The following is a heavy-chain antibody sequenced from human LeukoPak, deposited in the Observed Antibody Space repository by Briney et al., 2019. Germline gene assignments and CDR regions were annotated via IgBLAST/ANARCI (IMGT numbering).Heavy chain of an antibody. CDR2: IYYSGST. V-gene: IGHV4-59*08. CDR1: GGSISSYY. D-gene: IGHD6-13*01. J-gene: IGHJ6*02. Sequence: SETLSLTCTVSGGSISSYYWSWIRQPPGKGLEWIGYIYYSGSTNYNPSLKSRVTISVDTSKNQFSLKLSSVTAADTAVYYCARLGYSSSWYDPYYYYGMDVWGQGTTVTVSS. CDR3: ARLGYSSSWYDPYYYYGMDV.